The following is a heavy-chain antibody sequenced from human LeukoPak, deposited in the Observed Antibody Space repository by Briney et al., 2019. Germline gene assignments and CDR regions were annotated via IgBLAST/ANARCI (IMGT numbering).Heavy chain of an antibody. CDR3: AKTKHYYDSSGHFDY. CDR2: IIPIFGTA. J-gene: IGHJ4*02. Sequence: SVKVSCKASGGTFSSYAISWVRQAPGQGLEWMGGIIPIFGTANYAQKFQGRVTITADESTSTAYMELSSLRSEDTAVYYCAKTKHYYDSSGHFDYWGQGTLVTVSS. CDR1: GGTFSSYA. V-gene: IGHV1-69*13. D-gene: IGHD3-22*01.